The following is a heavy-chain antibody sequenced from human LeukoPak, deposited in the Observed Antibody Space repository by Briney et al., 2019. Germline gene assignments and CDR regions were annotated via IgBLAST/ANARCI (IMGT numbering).Heavy chain of an antibody. J-gene: IGHJ3*02. D-gene: IGHD2-15*01. CDR3: AKESIVVVVAATHRAFGI. Sequence: TGGSLRLSCAASGFTFSSYGMHWVRQAPGKGLEWVAFIRYDGSNKYYADSVKGRFTISRDNSKSTLYLQMNSLRAEDTAVYYCAKESIVVVVAATHRAFGIWGQGTMVTISS. CDR1: GFTFSSYG. V-gene: IGHV3-30*02. CDR2: IRYDGSNK.